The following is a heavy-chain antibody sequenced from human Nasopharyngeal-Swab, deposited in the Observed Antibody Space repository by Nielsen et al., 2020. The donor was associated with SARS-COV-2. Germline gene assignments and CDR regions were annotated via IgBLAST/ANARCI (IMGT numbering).Heavy chain of an antibody. J-gene: IGHJ4*02. V-gene: IGHV3-33*01. CDR2: IWYDGSNK. CDR1: GFTFSSYG. D-gene: IGHD6-13*01. CDR3: ARDQSPYSSLDY. Sequence: GGSLRLSCAASGFTFSSYGMHWVRQAPGKGLEWVAVIWYDGSNKYYADSVKGRFTISRDNSKNTLYLQMNSLRAEDTAVYYCARDQSPYSSLDYWGQGTLVTVSS.